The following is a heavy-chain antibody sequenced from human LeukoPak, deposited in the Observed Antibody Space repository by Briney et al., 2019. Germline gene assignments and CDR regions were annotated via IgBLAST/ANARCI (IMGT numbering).Heavy chain of an antibody. CDR3: AKGYVNLYYYYMDV. V-gene: IGHV3-23*01. J-gene: IGHJ6*03. CDR1: GFTFSSYA. D-gene: IGHD3-16*01. Sequence: GGSLRLSCAASGFTFSSYAMSWVRQAPGKGPEWVSAISGSGGSTYYADSVKGRFTISSDNSKNTLYLQMNSLRAEDTAVYYCAKGYVNLYYYYMDVWGKGTTVTVSS. CDR2: ISGSGGST.